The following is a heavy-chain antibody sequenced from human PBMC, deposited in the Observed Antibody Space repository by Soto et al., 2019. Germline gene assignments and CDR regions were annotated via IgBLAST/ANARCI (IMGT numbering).Heavy chain of an antibody. V-gene: IGHV4-34*01. J-gene: IGHJ6*02. D-gene: IGHD6-13*01. CDR1: GGSFSGYY. Sequence: QVQLQHWGAGLLKPSETLSLTCAVYGGSFSGYYWSWIRQPPGKGLEWIGEITHSGSTNYNPSLKSRVTISVDTSKNQCSLKLSSVTAADTAVYYCARAIAAAATYYYGMDVWGQGTTVTVSS. CDR3: ARAIAAAATYYYGMDV. CDR2: ITHSGST.